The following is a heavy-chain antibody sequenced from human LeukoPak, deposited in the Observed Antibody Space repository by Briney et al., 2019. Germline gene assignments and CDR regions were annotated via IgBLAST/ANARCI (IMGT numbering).Heavy chain of an antibody. D-gene: IGHD2-2*01. Sequence: GGSLRLSCAASGFTVSSNYMTWVRQAPGKGLERVSVIYSGGSTYYADYVKGRFTISRDNSKNTLSLQMNSLRAEDTAVYYCANVLGSTTDSWGQGTLVTVSS. CDR1: GFTVSSNY. CDR3: ANVLGSTTDS. CDR2: IYSGGST. J-gene: IGHJ4*02. V-gene: IGHV3-53*05.